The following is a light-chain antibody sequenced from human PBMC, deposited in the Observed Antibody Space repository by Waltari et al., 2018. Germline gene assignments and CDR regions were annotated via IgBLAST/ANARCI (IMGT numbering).Light chain of an antibody. J-gene: IGLJ2*01. CDR3: CSGVV. Sequence: QSALTQPRSVSGSPGPSVPISCTGTSRDVGGYNYVSCYQQHPGKAPKPVIYDASKRPSVLPGRFSGSKSGNTASLTISGLQAEDEADYYCCSGVVFGGGTKLTVL. CDR2: DAS. CDR1: SRDVGGYNY. V-gene: IGLV2-11*01.